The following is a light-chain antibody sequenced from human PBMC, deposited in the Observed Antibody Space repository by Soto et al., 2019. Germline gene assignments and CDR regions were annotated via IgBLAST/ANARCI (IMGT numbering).Light chain of an antibody. J-gene: IGKJ1*01. CDR3: HQYVSSWT. CDR2: GAS. CDR1: QSVSSTY. V-gene: IGKV3-20*01. Sequence: IGFTQAPGTLSFSPGGRATLSFRASQSVSSTYVAWYQQKSGQAPRLLIYGASSRATGIPDRFSGSGSGTDFTLTISRLEPEDFAVYYCHQYVSSWTFGQGTKVDI.